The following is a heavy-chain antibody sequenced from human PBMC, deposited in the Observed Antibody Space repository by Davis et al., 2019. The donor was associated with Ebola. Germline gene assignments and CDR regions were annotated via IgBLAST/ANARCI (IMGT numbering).Heavy chain of an antibody. V-gene: IGHV4-34*01. CDR3: ARGRLELLN. CDR1: GGSFSGYY. Sequence: PGGSLRLSCAVYGGSFSGYYWSWIRQPPGKGLEWIGEINHSGSTNYNPSLKGRVTISVDTSKNQFSLKLSSATAADTAVYYCARGRLELLNWGQGTLVTVSS. CDR2: INHSGST. J-gene: IGHJ4*02. D-gene: IGHD1-7*01.